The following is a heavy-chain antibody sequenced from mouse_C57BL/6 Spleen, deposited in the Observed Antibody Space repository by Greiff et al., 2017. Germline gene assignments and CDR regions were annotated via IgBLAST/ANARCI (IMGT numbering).Heavy chain of an antibody. V-gene: IGHV1-82*01. Sequence: VQGVESGPELVKPGASVKISCKASGYAFSSSWMNWVKQRPGKGLEWIGRIYPGDGDTNYNGKFKGKATLTADKSSSTAYMQLSSLTSEDSAVYFCARYPAYYSNFYYAMDYWGQGTSVTVSS. CDR2: IYPGDGDT. D-gene: IGHD2-5*01. CDR1: GYAFSSSW. J-gene: IGHJ4*01. CDR3: ARYPAYYSNFYYAMDY.